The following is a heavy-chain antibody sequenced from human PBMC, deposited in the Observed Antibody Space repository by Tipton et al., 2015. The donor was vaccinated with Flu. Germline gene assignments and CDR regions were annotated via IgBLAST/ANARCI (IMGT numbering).Heavy chain of an antibody. CDR1: GGSVSSGSYY. CDR3: ARMGYCGGGSCYWDY. D-gene: IGHD2-15*01. V-gene: IGHV4-61*01. Sequence: TLSLTCTVSGGSVSSGSYYWSWIRQPPGKGPEWIGYIYYTGSTKYSPSLKSRVTMSVDMSKNQFSLKLSSVTAADTAVYYCARMGYCGGGSCYWDYWGQGTLVTVSS. CDR2: IYYTGST. J-gene: IGHJ4*02.